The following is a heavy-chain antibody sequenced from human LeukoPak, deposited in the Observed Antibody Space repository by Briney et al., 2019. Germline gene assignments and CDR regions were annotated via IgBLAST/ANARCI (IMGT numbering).Heavy chain of an antibody. J-gene: IGHJ3*01. Sequence: SETLSLTCAVYGGSFSGYYWSWIRQPPGKGLEWIGYIYYSGNTNYNPSLESRVTMSVDTSKKQFSLKLTSVTAADMAVYFCARQFLVGSTFHAFDLWGQGTRVTVSS. CDR2: IYYSGNT. V-gene: IGHV4-59*08. CDR1: GGSFSGYY. CDR3: ARQFLVGSTFHAFDL. D-gene: IGHD1-26*01.